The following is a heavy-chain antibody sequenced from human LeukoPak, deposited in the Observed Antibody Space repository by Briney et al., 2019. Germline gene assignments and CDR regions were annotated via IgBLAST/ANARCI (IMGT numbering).Heavy chain of an antibody. V-gene: IGHV3-30*18. CDR2: ISYDGSNK. Sequence: PGRSLRLSCAASGFTFSSYGMHWVRQAPGKGLEWVAVISYDGSNKFYADSVKGRFTVSRDNSKNTLYLQMNSLRPEDTAMYYCTKDLRISGVSRWFDPWGQGTLVTVSS. J-gene: IGHJ5*02. D-gene: IGHD1-20*01. CDR1: GFTFSSYG. CDR3: TKDLRISGVSRWFDP.